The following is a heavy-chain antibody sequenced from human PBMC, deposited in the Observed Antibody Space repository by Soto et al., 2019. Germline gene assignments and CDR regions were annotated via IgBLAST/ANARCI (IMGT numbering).Heavy chain of an antibody. V-gene: IGHV3-23*01. CDR1: GLAINTYG. CDR3: VSAKGISLYEWYFDL. J-gene: IGHJ2*01. D-gene: IGHD2-8*01. CDR2: ITSSGDFT. Sequence: EVQLLESGGGLVQAGGSLRLSCAASGLAINTYGMSWVRQAPGRGLEWVSGITSSGDFTYYGDSVRGRFSISRDESKHAPYLQMRNLRAEDTAVYHCVSAKGISLYEWYFDLWGRGTPVTVSS.